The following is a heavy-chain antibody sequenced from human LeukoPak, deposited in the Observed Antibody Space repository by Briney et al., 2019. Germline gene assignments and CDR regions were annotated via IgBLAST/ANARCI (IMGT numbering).Heavy chain of an antibody. CDR1: GFTFDEYA. Sequence: PGGSLSLSCAASGFTFDEYAMHWVRQAPGKGLEWVSLISGDGGSTYYADSVKGRFTISRNNSKNSLYLQMNSLRTEDTALYYCAKGAWSFGYFDYWGQGTLVTVSS. J-gene: IGHJ4*02. CDR3: AKGAWSFGYFDY. D-gene: IGHD3-3*01. CDR2: ISGDGGST. V-gene: IGHV3-43*02.